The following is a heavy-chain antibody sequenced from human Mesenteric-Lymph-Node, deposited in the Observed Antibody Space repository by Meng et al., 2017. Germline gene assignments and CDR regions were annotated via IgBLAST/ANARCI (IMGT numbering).Heavy chain of an antibody. CDR3: ARGSTSYYGSGSYYYFDY. D-gene: IGHD3-10*01. CDR2: IYHSGST. V-gene: IGHV4-38-2*02. Sequence: SETLSLTCTVSGYSISSGYSWGWIRQPPGKGLEWIGSIYHSGSTYNTSLKRRVTIAVDTSKNQFSLKVNSVPAADTAVYYCARGSTSYYGSGSYYYFDYWGQGTLVTVSS. CDR1: GYSISSGYS. J-gene: IGHJ4*02.